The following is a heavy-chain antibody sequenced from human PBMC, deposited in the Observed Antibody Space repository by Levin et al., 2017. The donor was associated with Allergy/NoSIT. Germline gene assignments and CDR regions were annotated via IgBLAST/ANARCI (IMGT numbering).Heavy chain of an antibody. Sequence: SQTLSLTCGVSGGSISSADYYWNWIRQHSGKGLEWIGSIYYSGIIHYNPSLKSRVTVSLDTSKNQFFLKLNSVTAADTAVYYCAREAAGIGHREIDYWGQGTLVTVSS. CDR3: AREAAGIGHREIDY. CDR1: GGSISSADYY. V-gene: IGHV4-31*02. CDR2: IYYSGII. D-gene: IGHD6-25*01. J-gene: IGHJ4*02.